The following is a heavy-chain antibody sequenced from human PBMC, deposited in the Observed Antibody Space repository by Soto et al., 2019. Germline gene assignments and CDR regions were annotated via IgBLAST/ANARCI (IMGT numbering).Heavy chain of an antibody. D-gene: IGHD2-2*01. CDR3: ARRAVVPATVGYYYGMDV. J-gene: IGHJ6*02. V-gene: IGHV5-10-1*01. CDR2: IDPSDSYT. CDR1: GYSFTSYW. Sequence: GESLKISCKGSGYSFTSYWISWVRQMPGKGLEWMGRIDPSDSYTNYSPSFQGHVTISADKSISTAYLQWSSLKASDTAMYYCARRAVVPATVGYYYGMDVWGQGTTVTVSS.